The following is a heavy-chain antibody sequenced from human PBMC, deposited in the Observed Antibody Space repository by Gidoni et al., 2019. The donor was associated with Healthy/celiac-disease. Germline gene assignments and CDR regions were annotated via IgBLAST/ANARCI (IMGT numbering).Heavy chain of an antibody. CDR3: ARQDDSSGYYPVFDY. CDR1: GYSFTSYW. Sequence: EVQLVQSGAEVKKPGASLTISCKGSGYSFTSYWIGWVRQMPGKGLEWMGIIYPGDSDTRYSPSFQGQVTISADKSISTAYLQWSSLKASDTAMYYCARQDDSSGYYPVFDYWGQGTLVTVSS. J-gene: IGHJ4*02. V-gene: IGHV5-51*01. D-gene: IGHD3-22*01. CDR2: IYPGDSDT.